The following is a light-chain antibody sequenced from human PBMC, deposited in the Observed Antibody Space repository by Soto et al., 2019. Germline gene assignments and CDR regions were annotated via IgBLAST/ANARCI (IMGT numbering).Light chain of an antibody. CDR2: GAS. CDR3: QQYGSSPWT. Sequence: EIVLTQSPGTLSLSPVERATLSCRASQSVSSSYLAWYQQKPGQAPRLLIYGASSRATGIPDRFSGSGSGTDFTLTISRLEPEDFAVYYCQQYGSSPWTFGQGTMVDI. J-gene: IGKJ1*01. V-gene: IGKV3-20*01. CDR1: QSVSSSY.